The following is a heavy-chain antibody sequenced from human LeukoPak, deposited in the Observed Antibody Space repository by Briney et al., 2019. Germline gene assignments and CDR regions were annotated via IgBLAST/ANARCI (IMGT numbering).Heavy chain of an antibody. CDR2: IYYSGST. Sequence: SETLSLTCTVSGGSISSYYWSWIRQPPGKGLEWIGCIYYSGSTNYNPSLKSRVTISVDTSKNQFSLKLSSVTAADTAVYYCARGSGLHAFDIWGQGTMVTVSS. CDR3: ARGSGLHAFDI. V-gene: IGHV4-59*08. J-gene: IGHJ3*02. D-gene: IGHD2-15*01. CDR1: GGSISSYY.